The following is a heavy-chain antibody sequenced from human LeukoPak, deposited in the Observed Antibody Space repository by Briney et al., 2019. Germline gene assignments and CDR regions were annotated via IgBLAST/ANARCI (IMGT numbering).Heavy chain of an antibody. D-gene: IGHD6-13*01. Sequence: SGTLSLTCGVSGASISSNNWWSWVRQPPGKGLEWIGEIFHGGNTNYNPSLKSRVTISVDKSNNQFSLKLSSVTAADTAVYYCARNKESNSWYPVFDYWGQGTLVTVSS. CDR3: ARNKESNSWYPVFDY. CDR1: GASISSNNW. V-gene: IGHV4-4*02. CDR2: IFHGGNT. J-gene: IGHJ4*02.